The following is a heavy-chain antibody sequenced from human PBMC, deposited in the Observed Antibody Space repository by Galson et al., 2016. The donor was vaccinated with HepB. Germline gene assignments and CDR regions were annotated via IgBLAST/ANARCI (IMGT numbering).Heavy chain of an antibody. D-gene: IGHD3-3*02. CDR3: AKELGVFDAFDI. Sequence: SLRLSCAASGFSFSDFGMHWVRKAPGKGLEWVAAISFNGGTNKRAESLKGRFSISRDNSKNTLYLEMSSLSADDTAVYYCAKELGVFDAFDIWVQGTTVTVSS. V-gene: IGHV3-30*18. J-gene: IGHJ3*02. CDR2: ISFNGGTN. CDR1: GFSFSDFG.